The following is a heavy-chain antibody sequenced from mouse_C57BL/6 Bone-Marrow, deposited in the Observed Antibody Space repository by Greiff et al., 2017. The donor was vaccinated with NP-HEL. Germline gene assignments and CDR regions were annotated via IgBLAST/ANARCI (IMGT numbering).Heavy chain of an antibody. J-gene: IGHJ2*01. D-gene: IGHD2-12*01. Sequence: VQLQQPGAELVRPGSSVKLSCKASGYTFTSYWMHWVKQRPIQGLEWIGNIDPSDSETHYNQKFKDKATLTVDKSSSTAYMQLSSLTSEDSAVYYCARFFYDGGFDYWGQGTTLTVSS. CDR3: ARFFYDGGFDY. CDR2: IDPSDSET. V-gene: IGHV1-52*01. CDR1: GYTFTSYW.